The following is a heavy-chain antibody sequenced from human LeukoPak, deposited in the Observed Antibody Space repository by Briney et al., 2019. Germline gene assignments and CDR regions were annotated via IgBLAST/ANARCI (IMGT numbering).Heavy chain of an antibody. D-gene: IGHD3-16*01. J-gene: IGHJ4*02. Sequence: GASVKVSCKASGYTFTGYYMHWVRQAPGQGLQWMGWTNPNSGYTNYAQTFQGRVTMTRDTSISTAYMELSRLRSDDTAVYYCARGDLWAPNFDYWGQGTLVTVSS. V-gene: IGHV1-2*02. CDR2: TNPNSGYT. CDR3: ARGDLWAPNFDY. CDR1: GYTFTGYY.